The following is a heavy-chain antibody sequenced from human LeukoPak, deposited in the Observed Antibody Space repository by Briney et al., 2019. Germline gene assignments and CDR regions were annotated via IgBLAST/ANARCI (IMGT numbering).Heavy chain of an antibody. CDR3: ANRVRGSQWELLWFDP. CDR1: GYTLTELS. V-gene: IGHV1-24*01. Sequence: ASVKVSCKVSGYTLTELSMHWVRQAPGKGLEWMGGFDPEDGETIYAQKFQGRVTMTEDTSTDTAYMELSSLRSEDTAVYYCANRVRGSQWELLWFDPWGQGTLVTVSS. J-gene: IGHJ5*02. CDR2: FDPEDGET. D-gene: IGHD1-26*01.